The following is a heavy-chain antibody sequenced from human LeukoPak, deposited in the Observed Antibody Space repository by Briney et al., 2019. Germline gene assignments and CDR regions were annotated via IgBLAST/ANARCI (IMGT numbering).Heavy chain of an antibody. CDR3: AREGGWRTNWFDP. Sequence: ASVKVSCKASGGTLSSYAISWVRQAPGQGLEWMGWINPNSGGTNYAQKFQGRVTMTRDTSISTAYMELSRLRSDDTAVYYCAREGGWRTNWFDPWGQGTLVTVSS. CDR1: GGTLSSYA. D-gene: IGHD3-16*01. CDR2: INPNSGGT. J-gene: IGHJ5*02. V-gene: IGHV1-2*02.